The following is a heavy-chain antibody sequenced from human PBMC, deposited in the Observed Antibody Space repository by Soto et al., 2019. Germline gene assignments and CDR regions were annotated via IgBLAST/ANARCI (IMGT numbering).Heavy chain of an antibody. D-gene: IGHD4-17*01. V-gene: IGHV3-23*01. J-gene: IGHJ1*01. CDR2: ISASGGNT. CDR1: GFTFSSYT. Sequence: GGSLRLSCAASGFTFSSYTLSWVRQAPGKGLEWVSSISASGGNTYYPDSMKGRFTISRDNSRNTLFLQVNSLRAEDTAVYYCAKDPDDYDPEYFQYWGQGTLVTVSS. CDR3: AKDPDDYDPEYFQY.